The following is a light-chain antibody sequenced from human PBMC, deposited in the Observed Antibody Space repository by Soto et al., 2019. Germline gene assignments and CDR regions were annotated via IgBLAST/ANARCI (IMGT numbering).Light chain of an antibody. CDR2: GPS. CDR3: QQYDGSPIT. CDR1: QIFSSSY. J-gene: IGKJ5*01. V-gene: IGKV3-20*01. Sequence: RVMTLSPATLSVSPGERATLSCSASQIFSSSYLPWYQLRPGQAPRLLIYGPSSRATGVPDRFSGSGSGTDFTLTISRLEPEDFAVYYCQQYDGSPITFGHGTRLEIK.